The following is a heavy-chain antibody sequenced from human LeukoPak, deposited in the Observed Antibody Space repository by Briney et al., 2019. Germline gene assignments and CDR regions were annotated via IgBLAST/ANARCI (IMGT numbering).Heavy chain of an antibody. CDR3: ARDADGYNLPDY. D-gene: IGHD5-24*01. CDR1: GYTFTGYY. V-gene: IGHV1-2*02. CDR2: INPNSGGT. J-gene: IGHJ4*02. Sequence: ASVKVSCKASGYTFTGYYMHWVRQAPGQGLEWMGWINPNSGGTNYAQKFQGRVTMTRDTSISTAYMELSRLRSDDTAVYYCARDADGYNLPDYWGQGTLVTVSP.